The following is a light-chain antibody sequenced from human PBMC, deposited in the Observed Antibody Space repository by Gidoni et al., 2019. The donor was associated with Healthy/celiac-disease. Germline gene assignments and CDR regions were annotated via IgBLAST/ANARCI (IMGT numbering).Light chain of an antibody. J-gene: IGLJ2*01. CDR1: KLGDKY. CDR3: QAWDSSTVV. Sequence: VSVSPGQTASITCSGDKLGDKYACWYQQKPGQSPVLVIYQDSKRPSGIPERFSGSNSGNTATLTISGTQAMDEADYYCQAWDSSTVVFGGGTKLTV. V-gene: IGLV3-1*01. CDR2: QDS.